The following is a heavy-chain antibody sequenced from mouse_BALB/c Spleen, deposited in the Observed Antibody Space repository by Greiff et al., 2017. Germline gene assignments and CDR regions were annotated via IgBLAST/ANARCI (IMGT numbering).Heavy chain of an antibody. J-gene: IGHJ4*01. CDR3: ARGYDYDGGAMDY. CDR2: IYPGSGNT. Sequence: VKLVESGAELARPGASVKLSCKASGYTFTDYYINWVKQRTGQGLEWIGEIYPGSGNTYYNEKFKGKATLTADKSSSTAYMQLSSLTSEDSAVYFCARGYDYDGGAMDYWGQGTSVTVSS. D-gene: IGHD2-4*01. CDR1: GYTFTDYY. V-gene: IGHV1-77*01.